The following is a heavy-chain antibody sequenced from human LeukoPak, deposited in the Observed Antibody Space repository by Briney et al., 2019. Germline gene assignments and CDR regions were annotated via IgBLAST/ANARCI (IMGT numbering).Heavy chain of an antibody. Sequence: ASVKVSCKSSGYTFTSYDINWVRQATGRGLEWMGWMNPNSGNTGYAQKFQGRVAITKNTSISTAYMELSSLRSEDTAVYSCARFAGAYYGMDVWGQGTTVTVSS. CDR2: MNPNSGNT. CDR1: GYTFTSYD. CDR3: ARFAGAYYGMDV. J-gene: IGHJ6*02. D-gene: IGHD3-10*01. V-gene: IGHV1-8*01.